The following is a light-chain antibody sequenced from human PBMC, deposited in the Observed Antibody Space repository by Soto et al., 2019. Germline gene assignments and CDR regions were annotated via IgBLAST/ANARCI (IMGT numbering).Light chain of an antibody. CDR2: EVS. V-gene: IGLV2-14*01. CDR1: SSDVGGYNY. Sequence: QSALTQPASVSGSPGQSFTISCTGSSSDVGGYNYVSWYQQHPGKAPKLMIYEVSNRPSGVSNRFSGFKSGNTASLTISGLQADDEADYYCSSYTSSSTRVFGGGTKVTVL. CDR3: SSYTSSSTRV. J-gene: IGLJ3*02.